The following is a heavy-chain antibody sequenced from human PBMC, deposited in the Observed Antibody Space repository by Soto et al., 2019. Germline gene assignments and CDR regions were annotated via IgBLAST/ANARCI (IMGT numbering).Heavy chain of an antibody. CDR1: GFTFSSYD. CDR2: IGTAGDT. J-gene: IGHJ6*02. V-gene: IGHV3-13*01. Sequence: PGGSLRLSCAASGFTFSSYDMHWVRQATGKGLEWVSAIGTAGDTCYPGSVKGRFTISRENAKNSLYLQMNSLRAEDTAVYYCARQLNWNLSYYYYGMDVWGQGTTVTVSS. D-gene: IGHD1-20*01. CDR3: ARQLNWNLSYYYYGMDV.